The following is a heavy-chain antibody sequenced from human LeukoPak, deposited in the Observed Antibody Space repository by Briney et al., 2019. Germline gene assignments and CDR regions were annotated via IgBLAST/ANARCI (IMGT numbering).Heavy chain of an antibody. CDR3: AKDQGFVVVPAAMXY. CDR1: GFTFSSYA. Sequence: PGGSLRLSCAASGFTFSSYAMSWVRQAPGKGLEWVSAISGSGGSTYYADSVKGRFTISRDNSKNTLYLQMNSLRAEDTAVYYCAKDQGFVVVPAAMXYXXQGTXVTVS. V-gene: IGHV3-23*01. J-gene: IGHJ4*02. D-gene: IGHD2-2*01. CDR2: ISGSGGST.